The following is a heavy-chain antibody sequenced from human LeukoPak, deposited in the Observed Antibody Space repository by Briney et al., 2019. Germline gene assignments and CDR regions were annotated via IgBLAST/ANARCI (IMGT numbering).Heavy chain of an antibody. CDR3: AKGGGAYGGIDY. CDR1: GFTYSSYA. CDR2: ISHRGGRT. Sequence: GGSLRLSCAVSGFTYSSYAMNCVRQAPGKGLEWVSAISHRGGRTYFADSVKGRFTISRDNAKNTLYLQMNSLRAEDTAIYFCAKGGGAYGGIDYWGQGTLVTVPS. V-gene: IGHV3-23*01. J-gene: IGHJ4*02. D-gene: IGHD4-23*01.